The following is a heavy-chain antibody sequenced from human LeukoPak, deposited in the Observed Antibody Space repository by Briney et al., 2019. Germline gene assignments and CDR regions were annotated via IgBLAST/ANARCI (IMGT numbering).Heavy chain of an antibody. CDR1: GFTFSSYD. CDR2: NSTSSLYI. V-gene: IGHV3-21*01. CDR3: ARGAMYYYDSSGGDY. J-gene: IGHJ4*02. Sequence: GGSLRLSCAASGFTFSSYDMNWVRQAPGKGLEWVSSNSTSSLYIYYADSLKGRFTISRDNAKNSLYLQMNSLRAEDTAVYYCARGAMYYYDSSGGDYWGQGTLVTVSS. D-gene: IGHD3-22*01.